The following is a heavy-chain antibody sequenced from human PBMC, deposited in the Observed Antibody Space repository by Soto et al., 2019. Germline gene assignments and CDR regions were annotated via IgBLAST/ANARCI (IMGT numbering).Heavy chain of an antibody. V-gene: IGHV4-59*01. CDR1: GDSLDYYY. CDR2: VSDSGRT. D-gene: IGHD2-2*01. Sequence: ETLSLTCTVSGDSLDYYYWSWIRQPPGKGLEWIGDVSDSGRTNYNPSLRSRVTISVDTSKNQFSLKLNSVTAADTAVYYCARDSTTWFPYYGIDVWGQGTTVTVSS. CDR3: ARDSTTWFPYYGIDV. J-gene: IGHJ6*02.